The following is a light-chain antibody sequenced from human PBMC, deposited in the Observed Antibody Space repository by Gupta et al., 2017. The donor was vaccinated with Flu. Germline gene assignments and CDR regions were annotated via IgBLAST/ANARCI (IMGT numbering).Light chain of an antibody. CDR2: GAS. Sequence: IVSPQSPGTLSLSPGEGATLSCRASQTVSSSYLTWYQQKPGQAPRLLIYGASNRATGIPDRFGGSGSGTDFTLTISRLEPEDFAVYYCHQYVDPPGFGRGTKVEIK. V-gene: IGKV3-20*01. CDR1: QTVSSSY. J-gene: IGKJ4*02. CDR3: HQYVDPPG.